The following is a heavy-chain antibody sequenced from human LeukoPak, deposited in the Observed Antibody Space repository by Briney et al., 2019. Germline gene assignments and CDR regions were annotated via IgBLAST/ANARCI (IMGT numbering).Heavy chain of an antibody. CDR2: TSGSGGST. CDR1: GFTFSSYA. D-gene: IGHD3-10*01. CDR3: AKLAGGDYYYYYYMDV. V-gene: IGHV3-23*01. J-gene: IGHJ6*03. Sequence: GGSLRLSCAASGFTFSSYAMSWVRQAPGKGLEWVSATSGSGGSTYYADSVKGRFTISRDNSKNTLYLQMNSLRAEDTAVYYCAKLAGGDYYYYYYMDVWGKGTTVTVSS.